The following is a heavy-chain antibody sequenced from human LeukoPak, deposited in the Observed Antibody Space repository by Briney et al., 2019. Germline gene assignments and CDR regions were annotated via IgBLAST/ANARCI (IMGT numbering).Heavy chain of an antibody. CDR2: ISAYNGNT. V-gene: IGHV1-18*01. CDR1: TXYX. J-gene: IGHJ4*02. D-gene: IGHD4-17*01. CDR3: ARVRYYFDY. Sequence: TXYXISWVRQAPGQGLEWMGWISAYNGNTNYAQKLQGRVTMTTDTSTSTAYMELRSLRSDDTAVYYCARVRYYFDYWGQGTLVTVSS.